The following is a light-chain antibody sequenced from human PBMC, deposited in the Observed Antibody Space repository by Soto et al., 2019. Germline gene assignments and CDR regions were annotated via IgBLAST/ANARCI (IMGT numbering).Light chain of an antibody. J-gene: IGLJ1*01. V-gene: IGLV2-23*01. CDR2: EGI. CDR1: SSTVGGFNV. CDR3: CSYVGATNYV. Sequence: QSALTQPASVSGSPGQSITISCTGTSSTVGGFNVVSWYQQHPGKAPKVIIYEGIKRPSGVSNRFSGSNSGSTASLTISGLQAEDEAHYYCCSYVGATNYVFGNGTKVTV.